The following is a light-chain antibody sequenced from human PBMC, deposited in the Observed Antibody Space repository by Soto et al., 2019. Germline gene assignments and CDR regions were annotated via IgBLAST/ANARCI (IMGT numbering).Light chain of an antibody. CDR1: QPISDY. CDR2: TAS. Sequence: DIQMTQSPSSLSASVGDRVTITCRTSQPISDYLNWYQQKPGKAPSLLIYTASNLQTGVPSRFSGSGSGTHFTLTISSLEPEDFAVYYCQQRSNWPGLTFGGGTKVEIK. V-gene: IGKV1-39*01. J-gene: IGKJ4*01. CDR3: QQRSNWPGLT.